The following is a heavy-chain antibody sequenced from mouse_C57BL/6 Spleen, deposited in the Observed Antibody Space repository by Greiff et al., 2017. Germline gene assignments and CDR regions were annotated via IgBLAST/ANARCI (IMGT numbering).Heavy chain of an antibody. CDR2: ISSGSSTI. V-gene: IGHV5-17*01. CDR1: GFTFSDSG. Sequence: SGGGLVKPGGSLKLSCAASGFTFSDSGMHWVRQAPEKGLEWVAYISSGSSTIYYADTVKGRFTISRDNAKNTLFLQMTSLRSEDTAMYYCARTVITNWYFDVWGTGTTVTVSS. CDR3: ARTVITNWYFDV. D-gene: IGHD2-4*01. J-gene: IGHJ1*03.